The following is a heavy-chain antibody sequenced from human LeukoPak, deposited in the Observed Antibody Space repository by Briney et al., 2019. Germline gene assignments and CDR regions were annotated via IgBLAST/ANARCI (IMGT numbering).Heavy chain of an antibody. Sequence: GESLRLSCAASGFAFSNYFMSWIRQAPGKGLEWVANIKQDGSEIYYVDSVKGRFTISRDNAKNSVSLQMNSLRAEDTAVYYCARGPYASGSYFSGGYYYYMDVWGKGTTVTISS. CDR3: ARGPYASGSYFSGGYYYYMDV. J-gene: IGHJ6*03. V-gene: IGHV3-7*01. D-gene: IGHD3-10*01. CDR1: GFAFSNYF. CDR2: IKQDGSEI.